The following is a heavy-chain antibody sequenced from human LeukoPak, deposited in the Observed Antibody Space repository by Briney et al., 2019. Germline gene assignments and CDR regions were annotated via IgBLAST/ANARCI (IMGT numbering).Heavy chain of an antibody. J-gene: IGHJ4*02. CDR3: ARVQGGSYDPDFDY. V-gene: IGHV4-34*01. Sequence: SETLSLTCAVYGGPFSAYYWSWIRQPPGKGLEWIGEINHSGSTNYNPSLKSRVTISVDTSKNQFSLKLTSVTAADTAVYYCARVQGGSYDPDFDYWGQGTLVTVSS. CDR1: GGPFSAYY. D-gene: IGHD1-26*01. CDR2: INHSGST.